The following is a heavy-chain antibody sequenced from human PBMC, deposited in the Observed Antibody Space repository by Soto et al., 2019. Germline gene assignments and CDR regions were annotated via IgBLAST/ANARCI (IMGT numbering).Heavy chain of an antibody. CDR2: IDPSDSQT. Sequence: PGESLKIACKGSGYSFAGYWITWVRQKPGKGLEWMGRIDPSDSQTYYSPSFRGHVTISATKSITTVFLQWSSLRASDTAMYYCARQIYDSDTGPNFQYYFDSWGQGTPVTVSS. CDR3: ARQIYDSDTGPNFQYYFDS. D-gene: IGHD3-22*01. CDR1: GYSFAGYW. J-gene: IGHJ4*02. V-gene: IGHV5-10-1*01.